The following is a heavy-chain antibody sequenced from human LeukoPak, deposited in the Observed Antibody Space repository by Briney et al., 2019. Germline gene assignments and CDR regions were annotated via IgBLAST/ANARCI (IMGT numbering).Heavy chain of an antibody. CDR3: AKSGYNRFDY. CDR2: ISGSGSGGST. Sequence: GRSLRLSCAASGFTFSSDAMSWVRQAPGKGLEWVSNISGSGSGGSTYYADSAKGRFTISRDNSKNTLYLQMNSLRAEDTAVYYCAKSGYNRFDYWGQGTLVTVSS. J-gene: IGHJ4*02. CDR1: GFTFSSDA. V-gene: IGHV3-23*01. D-gene: IGHD5-24*01.